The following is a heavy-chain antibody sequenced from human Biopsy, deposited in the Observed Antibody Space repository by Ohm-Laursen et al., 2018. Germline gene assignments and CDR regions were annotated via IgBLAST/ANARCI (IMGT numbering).Heavy chain of an antibody. D-gene: IGHD6-6*01. Sequence: ASVKVSCKSPGRIFTYRYVHWVRQAPGQALEWMGWIVPLNGDTKYAQKFHDRLTITRDTSVSTAYVELGSLKSEDTAMYYCTTQSSLNYYGLDVWGQGTTVIVSS. CDR2: IVPLNGDT. CDR3: TTQSSLNYYGLDV. J-gene: IGHJ6*01. V-gene: IGHV1-45*02. CDR1: GRIFTYRY.